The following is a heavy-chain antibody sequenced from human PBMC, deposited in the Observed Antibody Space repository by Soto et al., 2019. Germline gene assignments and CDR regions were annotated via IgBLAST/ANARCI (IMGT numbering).Heavy chain of an antibody. CDR2: IYYSGST. D-gene: IGHD4-17*01. Sequence: LSLTCTVSGRSIRSGGYYWSWVRQHPGKGMEWIGYIYYSGSTYYNPSLKSRVTISVDTSKNQFSLKLSSVTAADTAVYSCARGRLRRYPNPVDYWGQGTLVTVSS. J-gene: IGHJ4*02. CDR3: ARGRLRRYPNPVDY. CDR1: GRSIRSGGYY. V-gene: IGHV4-31*03.